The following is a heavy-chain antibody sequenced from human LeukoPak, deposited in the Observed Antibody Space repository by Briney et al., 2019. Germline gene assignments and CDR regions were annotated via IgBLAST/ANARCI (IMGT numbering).Heavy chain of an antibody. CDR2: IFGGDFT. V-gene: IGHV3-66*01. Sequence: GGSLRLSCAASGFTVTSNYMTWVRQAPGKGLEWVSVIFGGDFTYYADSARGRFTISRDDAKNTVYLQMNSLRAEDTAVYYCARDLVGLTGDYWGQGTLVTVSS. CDR1: GFTVTSNY. J-gene: IGHJ4*02. D-gene: IGHD1-26*01. CDR3: ARDLVGLTGDY.